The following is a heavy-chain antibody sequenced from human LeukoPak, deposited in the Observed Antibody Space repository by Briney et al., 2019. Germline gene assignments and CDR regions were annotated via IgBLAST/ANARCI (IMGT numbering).Heavy chain of an antibody. D-gene: IGHD3-3*01. J-gene: IGHJ5*02. V-gene: IGHV4-59*01. Sequence: SETLSLTCTVSGGSISSYYWSWIRQPPGKGLEWIGYIYYSGSTNYNPSLKSRVTISVDTSKNQFSLKLSSVTAADTAVYYCARDNYDFWGGLGSNWFDPWGQGTLVTVSS. CDR1: GGSISSYY. CDR3: ARDNYDFWGGLGSNWFDP. CDR2: IYYSGST.